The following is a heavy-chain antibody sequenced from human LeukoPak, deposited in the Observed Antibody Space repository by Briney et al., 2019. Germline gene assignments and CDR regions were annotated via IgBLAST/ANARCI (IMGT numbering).Heavy chain of an antibody. CDR2: IIPILGIA. J-gene: IGHJ4*02. D-gene: IGHD3-10*02. CDR3: ARDMFGYYEY. CDR1: GGTFSSYA. Sequence: GASVKVSCKAAGGTFSSYAISWVRQAPGQGLEWMGRIIPILGIANYAQKFQGRVTITADKSTSTAYMELSSLRSEDTAVYYCARDMFGYYEYWGQGTLVTVSS. V-gene: IGHV1-69*04.